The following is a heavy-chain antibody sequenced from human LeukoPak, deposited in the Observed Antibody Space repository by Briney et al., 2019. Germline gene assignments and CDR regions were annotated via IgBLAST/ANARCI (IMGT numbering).Heavy chain of an antibody. D-gene: IGHD6-19*01. V-gene: IGHV2-5*01. CDR1: GFSLSTSGVG. CDR3: AHRRSGFGAVAGTIY. J-gene: IGHJ4*02. CDR2: IYWNDDK. Sequence: SGPTLVNPTQTLTLTCTFSGFSLSTSGVGVGWIRQPPGKALEWLALIYWNDDKRYIPSLKSRLTITKDTYKKQVVLTMTNMDPVDTATYYCAHRRSGFGAVAGTIYWGQGTLVTVSS.